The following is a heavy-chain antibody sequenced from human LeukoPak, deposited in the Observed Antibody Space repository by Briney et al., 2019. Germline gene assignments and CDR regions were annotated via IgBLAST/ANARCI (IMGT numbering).Heavy chain of an antibody. V-gene: IGHV1-46*01. J-gene: IGHJ4*02. Sequence: ASVTVSCTASGYTFTSYYMHWVRQAPGQGLEWMGIINPSGGSTSYAQKFQGRVTMTRDTSTSTVYMELGSLRSEDTAVYYCAREPGTLRDYFDYWGQGTLVTVSS. CDR2: INPSGGST. CDR3: AREPGTLRDYFDY. CDR1: GYTFTSYY. D-gene: IGHD1-7*01.